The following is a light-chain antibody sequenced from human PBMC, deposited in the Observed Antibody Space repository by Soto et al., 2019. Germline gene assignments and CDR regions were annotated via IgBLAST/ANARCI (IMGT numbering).Light chain of an antibody. CDR3: NSYTTSATDV. Sequence: YVLTQPASVSGSPGQSITLSCTGTSSDVGGYNYVSWYQHHPGEAPKLMIFEVSKRPSGVSNRFSGSKSGNTASLTISGLQTEDEADYFCNSYTTSATDVFGSGNKGTVL. CDR2: EVS. V-gene: IGLV2-14*01. CDR1: SSDVGGYNY. J-gene: IGLJ1*01.